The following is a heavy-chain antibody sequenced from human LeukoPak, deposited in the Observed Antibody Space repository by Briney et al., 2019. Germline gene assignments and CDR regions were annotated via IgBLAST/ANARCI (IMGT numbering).Heavy chain of an antibody. D-gene: IGHD5-24*01. CDR3: AKLLRDVTIYDF. J-gene: IGHJ4*03. CDR1: GVRFSRYW. V-gene: IGHV3-7*01. CDR2: INQGESMI. Sequence: GGSLRLSCAASGVRFSRYWMSWVRQAPGKGLEWVASINQGESMIWYVDSVKGRFTISRDNANNLLFLQMNYMRVEDTAVYYCAKLLRDVTIYDFWGHGDLVTVSS.